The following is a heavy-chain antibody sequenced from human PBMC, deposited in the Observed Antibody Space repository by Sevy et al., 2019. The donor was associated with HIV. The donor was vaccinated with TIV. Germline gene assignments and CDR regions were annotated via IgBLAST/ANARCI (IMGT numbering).Heavy chain of an antibody. J-gene: IGHJ4*02. Sequence: GGSLRLSCAASGFTFSTHAMHWVRRAPGKGLDWVAIISYDGNKKFYADSVKGRFTISRDDSKNTLSLQMNNLRPDDTAVYYCAIDLGYESSGYLPLFDNRGQGTLVTVSS. CDR3: AIDLGYESSGYLPLFDN. D-gene: IGHD3-22*01. CDR1: GFTFSTHA. V-gene: IGHV3-30-3*01. CDR2: ISYDGNKK.